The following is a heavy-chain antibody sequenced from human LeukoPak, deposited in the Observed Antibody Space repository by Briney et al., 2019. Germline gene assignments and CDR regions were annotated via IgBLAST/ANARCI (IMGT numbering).Heavy chain of an antibody. D-gene: IGHD5-24*01. CDR3: ARDPHADGYNEGGGDY. J-gene: IGHJ4*02. Sequence: ASVKVSCKASGYTFTGYYMHWVRQAPGQGLEWMGWINPNSGGTNYAQKFQGRVTLTRDTSISTAYTELSRLRSDDTAVYYCARDPHADGYNEGGGDYWGQGTLVTVSS. CDR1: GYTFTGYY. V-gene: IGHV1-2*02. CDR2: INPNSGGT.